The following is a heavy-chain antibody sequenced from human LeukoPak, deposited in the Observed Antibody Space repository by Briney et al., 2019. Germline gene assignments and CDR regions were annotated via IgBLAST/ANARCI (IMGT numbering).Heavy chain of an antibody. CDR1: GGTFSSYA. J-gene: IGHJ4*02. CDR3: ARHDYGDIDY. Sequence: ASVKVSCKASGGTFSSYAISWVRQAPGQGLEWMGGIIPIFGTANYAQKFQGRVTITADESTSTAYMELSGLRSEDTAVYYCARHDYGDIDYWGQGTLVTVSS. CDR2: IIPIFGTA. V-gene: IGHV1-69*13. D-gene: IGHD4-17*01.